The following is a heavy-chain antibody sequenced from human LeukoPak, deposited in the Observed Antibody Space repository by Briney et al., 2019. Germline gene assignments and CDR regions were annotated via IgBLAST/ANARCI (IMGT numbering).Heavy chain of an antibody. CDR3: ARDDGLTFDY. CDR2: ITSSSSTI. CDR1: GFTFSGYT. V-gene: IGHV3-48*04. J-gene: IGHJ4*02. D-gene: IGHD3/OR15-3a*01. Sequence: GGSLRPSCVASGFTFSGYTMNWVRQAPGKGLEWVSSITSSSSTIYYADSVKGRFTISRDNAKSTLYLQMNSLRAEDTAVYYCARDDGLTFDYWGQGTLVTVSS.